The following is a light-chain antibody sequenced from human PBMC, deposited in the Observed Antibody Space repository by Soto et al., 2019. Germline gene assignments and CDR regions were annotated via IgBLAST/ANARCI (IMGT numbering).Light chain of an antibody. CDR1: QSIPSIY. CDR2: DTS. V-gene: IGKV3D-20*01. J-gene: IGKJ4*01. Sequence: EIVLTQSPASLSLSPGERATLSCGASQSIPSIYLAWYQLKPGLAPRLVIYDTSIRATGIPDRLTGSGSGTEFTLTISRLEPEVFPVYHCQQYDTLLTFGGGTKVDIK. CDR3: QQYDTLLT.